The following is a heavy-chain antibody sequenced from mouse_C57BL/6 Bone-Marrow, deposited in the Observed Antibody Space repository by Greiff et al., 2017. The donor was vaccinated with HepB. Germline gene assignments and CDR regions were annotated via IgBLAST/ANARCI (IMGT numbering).Heavy chain of an antibody. CDR1: GFTFSSYA. J-gene: IGHJ3*01. CDR2: ISSGGDYI. CDR3: TRDGNYEAWFAY. D-gene: IGHD2-1*01. V-gene: IGHV5-9-1*02. Sequence: EVMLVESGEGLVKPGGSLKLSCAASGFTFSSYAMSWVRQTPEKRLEWVAYISSGGDYIYYAATVKGRFTISRDNARNTLYLQMSSLKSEDTAMYYCTRDGNYEAWFAYWGQGTLVTVSA.